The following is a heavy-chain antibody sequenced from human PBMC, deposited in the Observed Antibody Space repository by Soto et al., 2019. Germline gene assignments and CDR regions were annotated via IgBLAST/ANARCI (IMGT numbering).Heavy chain of an antibody. D-gene: IGHD6-6*01. CDR2: ISSSSSYI. Sequence: EVQLVESGGGLVKPGGSLRLSCAASGFTFSSYSMNWVRQAPGKGLEWVSSISSSSSYIYYADSVKGRFTISRDNAKNSLYLQMNSLRAEDTAVYYCARDVWWVEQLVHYYYYYGMDVWGQGTTVTVSS. J-gene: IGHJ6*02. CDR3: ARDVWWVEQLVHYYYYYGMDV. V-gene: IGHV3-21*01. CDR1: GFTFSSYS.